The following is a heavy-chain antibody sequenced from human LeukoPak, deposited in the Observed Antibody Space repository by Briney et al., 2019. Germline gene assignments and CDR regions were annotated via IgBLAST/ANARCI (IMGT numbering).Heavy chain of an antibody. CDR1: GFTVSSHY. J-gene: IGHJ4*02. CDR3: AKDYSYYAFDY. Sequence: GGSLRLSCAASGFTVSSHYMTWVRQAPGQGLECVSIIYSGGSTYYADSVKGRFTISRDNSKNTLHLQMNSLRAEDTAVYYCAKDYSYYAFDYWGQGTLVTVSS. D-gene: IGHD4-11*01. CDR2: IYSGGST. V-gene: IGHV3-66*01.